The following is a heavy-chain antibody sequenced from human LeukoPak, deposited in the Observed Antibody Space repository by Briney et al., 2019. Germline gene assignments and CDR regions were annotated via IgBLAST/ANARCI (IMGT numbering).Heavy chain of an antibody. CDR1: GFTFGDYA. CDR3: TRGVGGGP. V-gene: IGHV3-49*04. J-gene: IGHJ5*02. CDR2: IRSKAYAGTT. D-gene: IGHD3-16*01. Sequence: GGSLRLSCTASGFTFGDYAMSWVRQAPGMGLEWVGFIRSKAYAGTTEYAASVKGRFTIPRDDSKSIAYLQMNSLKMEDTALYYCTRGVGGGPWGQGTLVTVSS.